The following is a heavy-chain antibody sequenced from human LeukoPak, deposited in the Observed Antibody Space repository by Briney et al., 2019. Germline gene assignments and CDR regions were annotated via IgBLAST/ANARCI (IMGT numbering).Heavy chain of an antibody. CDR2: IYYSGST. V-gene: IGHV4-31*03. D-gene: IGHD2-21*02. J-gene: IGHJ4*02. CDR3: ARGYCGGDCYGCIY. Sequence: SQTLSLTCTVSGGSISSGGYYWSWIRQHPGKGLEWIGYIYYSGSTYYNPSLKSRVTISVDTSKNQFSLKLSSVTAADTAVYYRARGYCGGDCYGCIYWGQGTLVTVSS. CDR1: GGSISSGGYY.